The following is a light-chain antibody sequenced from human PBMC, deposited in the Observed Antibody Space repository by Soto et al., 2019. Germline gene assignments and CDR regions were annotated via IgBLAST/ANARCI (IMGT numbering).Light chain of an antibody. CDR2: GAS. CDR3: QQYNYWPPWT. CDR1: RSVTNN. V-gene: IGKV3-15*01. J-gene: IGKJ1*01. Sequence: EIVMTQSPGTLSLSPGERATLSCRASRSVTNNLAWYQQKPGQAPRLLIYGASTRATGIPARFSGSGSGTEFILTISSLQSEDFAVYYCQQYNYWPPWTFGQGTKVDIK.